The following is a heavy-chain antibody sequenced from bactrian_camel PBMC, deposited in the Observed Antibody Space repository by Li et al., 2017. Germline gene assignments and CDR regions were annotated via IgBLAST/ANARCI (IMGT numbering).Heavy chain of an antibody. D-gene: IGHD1*01. Sequence: VQLVESGGGLVQPGGSLRLSCAASEFAVTTGAMTWVRQAPGKGLEWISRMSSGSGRASYADSVKGRFAISRDNAKNTVYLQLSSLKTEDTAMYYCVTNFLSGAYWGQGTQVTVS. CDR2: MSSGSGRA. V-gene: IGHV3S40*01. CDR3: VTNFLSGAY. CDR1: EFAVTTGA. J-gene: IGHJ4*01.